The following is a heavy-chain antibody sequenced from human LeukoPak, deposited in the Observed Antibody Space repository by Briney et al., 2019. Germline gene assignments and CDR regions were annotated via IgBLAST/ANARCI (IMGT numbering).Heavy chain of an antibody. CDR1: GYSFTSYW. Sequence: GESLKISCKGSGYSFTSYWIGWVRQMPGKGLEWMGIIYPGDSDTRYSPSFQGQVTISADKSISTAYQQWSSLKASDTAMYYCARTKGPMVRGVIMDYYYYGMDVWGQGTTVTVSS. CDR2: IYPGDSDT. J-gene: IGHJ6*02. CDR3: ARTKGPMVRGVIMDYYYYGMDV. D-gene: IGHD3-10*01. V-gene: IGHV5-51*01.